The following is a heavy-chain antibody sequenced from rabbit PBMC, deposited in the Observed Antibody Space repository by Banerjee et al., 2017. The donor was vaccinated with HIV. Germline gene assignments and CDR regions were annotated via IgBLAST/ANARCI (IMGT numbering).Heavy chain of an antibody. J-gene: IGHJ4*01. CDR3: VREAGYAGYGDGNL. V-gene: IGHV1S7*01. Sequence: QLKETGGGLVQPGGSLKLSCKASGFDFSSYGLTWVRQAPGKGLEWIGYIDPIFGSTAYASWVNGRFSISSHNAQNTLYLQLNSLTAADTATYFCVREAGYAGYGDGNLWGPGTLVTVS. CDR2: IDPIFGST. D-gene: IGHD7-1*01. CDR1: GFDFSSYG.